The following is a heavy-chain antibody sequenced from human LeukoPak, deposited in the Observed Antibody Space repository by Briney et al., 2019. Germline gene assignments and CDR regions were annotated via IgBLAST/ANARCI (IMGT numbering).Heavy chain of an antibody. V-gene: IGHV3-23*01. Sequence: PGGTLRLSCAASGFTFSNYGMSWVRQAPGQGLEWVSAISGSGGSTYYADSVKGRFTISRDNSKNTLYLQMNSLRAEDTAVYYCAKDGGWELPAPHAAFDIWGQGTMVTVS. CDR1: GFTFSNYG. CDR3: AKDGGWELPAPHAAFDI. D-gene: IGHD1-26*01. CDR2: ISGSGGST. J-gene: IGHJ3*02.